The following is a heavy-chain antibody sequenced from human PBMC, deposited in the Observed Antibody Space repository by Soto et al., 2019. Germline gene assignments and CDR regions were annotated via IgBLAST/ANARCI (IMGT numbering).Heavy chain of an antibody. Sequence: EVQLVESGGDLVQPGGSLRLSCIGSGFTFSSHWMTWVRQAPGKGLEWVAGIRQDGNDEYFVDSVRGRFSISRDNAKNALYLQMDSLRVEDTARYFCVHEHCSGGPCRGFFQHWGQGTLVTVSS. D-gene: IGHD2-15*01. CDR3: VHEHCSGGPCRGFFQH. CDR1: GFTFSSHW. V-gene: IGHV3-7*05. CDR2: IRQDGNDE. J-gene: IGHJ1*01.